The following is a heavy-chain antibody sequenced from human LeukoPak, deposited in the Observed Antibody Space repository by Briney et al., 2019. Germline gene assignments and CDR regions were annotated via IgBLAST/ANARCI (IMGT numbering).Heavy chain of an antibody. V-gene: IGHV1-2*02. CDR3: ARDVGVATTRGDY. CDR1: GYTFTSYG. Sequence: ASVKVSCKASGYTFTSYGISWVRQAPGQGLEWMGWINPNSGGTNYAQKFQGRVTMTRDTSISTAYMELSRLRSDDTAVYYCARDVGVATTRGDYWGQGTLVTVSS. CDR2: INPNSGGT. J-gene: IGHJ4*02. D-gene: IGHD5-12*01.